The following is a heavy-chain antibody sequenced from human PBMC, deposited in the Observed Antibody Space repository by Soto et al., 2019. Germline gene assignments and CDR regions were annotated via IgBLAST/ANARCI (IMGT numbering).Heavy chain of an antibody. CDR3: AKGYSSSSLGWFDP. Sequence: LSLTCAASGFTFSSYAMSWVRQAPGKGLEWVSAISGSGGSTYYADSVKGRFTISRDNSKNTLYLQMNSLRAEDTAVYYCAKGYSSSSLGWFDPWGQGTLVTVSS. CDR1: GFTFSSYA. D-gene: IGHD6-6*01. CDR2: ISGSGGST. J-gene: IGHJ5*02. V-gene: IGHV3-23*01.